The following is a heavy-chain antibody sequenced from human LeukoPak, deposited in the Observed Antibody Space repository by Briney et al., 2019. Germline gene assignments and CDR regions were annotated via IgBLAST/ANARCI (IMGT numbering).Heavy chain of an antibody. CDR2: IYSGGGP. CDR1: GFSVSSNY. CDR3: ARADSSGYYDAFDI. Sequence: GGSLRLSCAASGFSVSSNYMRCVRQAPGGGRGWVSGIYSGGGPYYPDSVKGRFPISRDNSKNTLYLQMNSLRADDTAVYYCARADSSGYYDAFDIWGQGTMVSVSS. V-gene: IGHV3-66*01. D-gene: IGHD3-22*01. J-gene: IGHJ3*02.